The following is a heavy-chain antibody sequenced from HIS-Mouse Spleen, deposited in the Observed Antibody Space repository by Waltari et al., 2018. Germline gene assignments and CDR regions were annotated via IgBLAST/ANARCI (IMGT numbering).Heavy chain of an antibody. CDR2: IYYSGST. J-gene: IGHJ2*01. CDR1: GGSTTSGISS. Sequence: RLQLQESGPGRVKPSGPLSPTGPALGGSTTSGISSWGWIRQPPGKGLEWIGSIYYSGSTYYNPSLKSRVTISVDTSKNQFSLKLSSVTAADTAVYYCAREIPYSSSWYDWYFDLWGRGTLVTVSS. D-gene: IGHD6-13*01. CDR3: AREIPYSSSWYDWYFDL. V-gene: IGHV4-39*06.